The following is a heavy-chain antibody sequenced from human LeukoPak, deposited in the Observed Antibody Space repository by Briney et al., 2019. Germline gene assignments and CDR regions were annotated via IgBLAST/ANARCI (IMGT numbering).Heavy chain of an antibody. CDR2: ISSSSSYI. Sequence: PVGSLRLSCAASGFTFSSYSMNWVRQAPGKGLEWVSCISSSSSYIYYADSVKGRFIISRDNAKNSLYLQMNSLRAEDTAVYYCAELGITMIGGVWGKGTTVTISS. V-gene: IGHV3-21*01. J-gene: IGHJ6*04. D-gene: IGHD3-10*02. CDR1: GFTFSSYS. CDR3: AELGITMIGGV.